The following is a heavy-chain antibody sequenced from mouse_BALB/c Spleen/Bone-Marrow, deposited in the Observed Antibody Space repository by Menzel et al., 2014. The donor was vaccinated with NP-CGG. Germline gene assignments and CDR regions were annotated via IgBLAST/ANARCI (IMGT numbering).Heavy chain of an antibody. V-gene: IGHV14-3*02. Sequence: VQLKQSGAELVKPGASVKSSCTASGFNIKDTYMNWVKQRPGQGLEWIGRIDPANGNTKYDPKFQGKATITADTSSNTAYLQLSSLTSEDTAVYYCAREYYGNYAWYFDVWGAGTTVTVSS. CDR1: GFNIKDTY. CDR3: AREYYGNYAWYFDV. D-gene: IGHD2-1*01. CDR2: IDPANGNT. J-gene: IGHJ1*01.